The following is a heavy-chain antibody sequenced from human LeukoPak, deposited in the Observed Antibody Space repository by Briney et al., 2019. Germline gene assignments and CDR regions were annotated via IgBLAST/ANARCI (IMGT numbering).Heavy chain of an antibody. CDR2: VYYSGST. J-gene: IGHJ6*03. CDR3: ARRRYLGSYIDV. D-gene: IGHD3-9*01. CDR1: GDSISSYY. Sequence: SETLSLTCTVSGDSISSYYWSWIRQPPGKGLEWIGYVYYSGSTKYNPSLKSRVTISVDTPKNQFSLKLTSVTAADTAVYYCARRRYLGSYIDVWGKGTTVTVSS. V-gene: IGHV4-59*01.